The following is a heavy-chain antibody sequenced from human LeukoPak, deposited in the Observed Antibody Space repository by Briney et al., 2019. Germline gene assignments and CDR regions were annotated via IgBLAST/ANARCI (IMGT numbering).Heavy chain of an antibody. J-gene: IGHJ6*03. CDR2: IYTNGNT. D-gene: IGHD5-12*01. CDR3: AGLANSGYDFYYYINV. CDR1: GGTISIYY. Sequence: PSETLSLTCTLSGGTISIYYWSWIPLPAGEGLEWSVRIYTNGNTNYNPSLKSRVTMSVDTSKNQFSLRLSSVTAADTAVYYCAGLANSGYDFYYYINVWGKGTTVTVPS. V-gene: IGHV4-4*07.